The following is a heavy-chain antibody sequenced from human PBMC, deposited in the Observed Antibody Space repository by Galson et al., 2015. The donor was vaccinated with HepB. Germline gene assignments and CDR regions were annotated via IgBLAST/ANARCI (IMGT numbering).Heavy chain of an antibody. V-gene: IGHV6-1*01. CDR2: TYYRSKWYN. J-gene: IGHJ6*02. D-gene: IGHD5-18*01. CDR1: GDSVSSNSAA. CDR3: AGMSAMGLDYYYYYGMDV. Sequence: CAISGDSVSSNSAAWNWIRQSPSRGLEWLGRTYYRSKWYNDYAVSVKSRITINPDTSKNQFSLQLNAVTPEDTAVYYCAGMSAMGLDYYYYYGMDVWGQGTTVTVSS.